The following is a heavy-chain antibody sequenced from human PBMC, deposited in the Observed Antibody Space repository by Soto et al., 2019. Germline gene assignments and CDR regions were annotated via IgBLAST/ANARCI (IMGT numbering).Heavy chain of an antibody. CDR2: ISGSGGST. V-gene: IGHV3-23*01. Sequence: PGGSLSLSCAASGFTFSSYAMSWVRQAPGKGLEWVSAISGSGGSTYYADSVKGRFTISRDNSKNTLYLQMNSLRAEDTAVYYCAKDLLALSWLPKYYFDYWGQGTLVTVSS. CDR3: AKDLLALSWLPKYYFDY. J-gene: IGHJ4*02. CDR1: GFTFSSYA. D-gene: IGHD3-9*01.